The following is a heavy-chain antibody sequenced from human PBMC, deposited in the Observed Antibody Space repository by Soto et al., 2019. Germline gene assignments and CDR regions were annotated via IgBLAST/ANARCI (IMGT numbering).Heavy chain of an antibody. CDR1: GGSISSGDYY. CDR2: IFYSGST. CDR3: ARDALKYYYGSGSNFDP. J-gene: IGHJ5*02. D-gene: IGHD3-10*01. V-gene: IGHV4-30-4*01. Sequence: PSETLSLTCTVSGGSISSGDYYWSWIRQPPGKGLEWIGYIFYSGSTYYNPSLKSRVTISVDTSKNQFSLKLSYVTAAATAGYYCARDALKYYYGSGSNFDPRGEGTVV.